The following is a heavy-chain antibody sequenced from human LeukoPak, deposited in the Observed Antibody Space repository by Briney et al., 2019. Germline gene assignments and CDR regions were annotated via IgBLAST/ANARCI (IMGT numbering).Heavy chain of an antibody. V-gene: IGHV3-20*04. CDR2: INWNGGST. Sequence: PGGSLRLSCAASGFTFDDYGMSWVRQAPGKGLEWVSGINWNGGSTGYADSVKGRFTISRDNAKNSLYLQMNSLRAEDTALYYCARDGVVVVPAAFGYWGQGTLVTVSS. J-gene: IGHJ4*02. CDR3: ARDGVVVVPAAFGY. CDR1: GFTFDDYG. D-gene: IGHD2-2*01.